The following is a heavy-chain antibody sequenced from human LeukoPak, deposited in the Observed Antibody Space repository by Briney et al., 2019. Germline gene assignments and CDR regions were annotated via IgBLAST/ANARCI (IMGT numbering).Heavy chain of an antibody. Sequence: PSETLSLTCTVSGGSISSGSYYWSWIRQPAGKGLEWIGRIYTSGSTNYNPSLKNRVTISVDTSKNQFSLKLSSVTAADTAVYYCARARVDSSSYYYYYYMDVWGKGTTVTVSS. J-gene: IGHJ6*03. CDR3: ARARVDSSSYYYYYYMDV. CDR2: IYTSGST. V-gene: IGHV4-61*02. D-gene: IGHD6-6*01. CDR1: GGSISSGSYY.